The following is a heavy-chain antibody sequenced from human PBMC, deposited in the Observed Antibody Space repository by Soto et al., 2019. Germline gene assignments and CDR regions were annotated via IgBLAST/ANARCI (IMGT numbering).Heavy chain of an antibody. D-gene: IGHD3-9*01. CDR1: GFGFDITW. V-gene: IGHV5-51*01. CDR2: IYPGDSDT. Sequence: GESLKISCKVSGFGFDITWLAWLRQVPGKGLEWVGIIYPGDSDTRYSPSLEGRVTLSVDKSITTAYLHWTSLKESDTATYYCAKFQRYFDRTGYLDAWGQGTLVTVSS. CDR3: AKFQRYFDRTGYLDA. J-gene: IGHJ5*02.